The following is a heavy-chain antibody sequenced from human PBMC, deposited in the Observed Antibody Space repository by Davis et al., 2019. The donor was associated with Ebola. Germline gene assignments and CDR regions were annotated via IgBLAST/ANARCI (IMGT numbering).Heavy chain of an antibody. Sequence: MPSETLSLTCAVYGGSFSGYYWSWIRQPPGKGLEWIGYIYYSGSTNYNPSLKSRVTISVDTSKNQFSLKLSSVTAADTAVYYCARGGAYYYDSSGSRNDYWGQGTLVTVSS. D-gene: IGHD3-22*01. CDR3: ARGGAYYYDSSGSRNDY. CDR2: IYYSGST. CDR1: GGSFSGYY. V-gene: IGHV4-59*12. J-gene: IGHJ4*02.